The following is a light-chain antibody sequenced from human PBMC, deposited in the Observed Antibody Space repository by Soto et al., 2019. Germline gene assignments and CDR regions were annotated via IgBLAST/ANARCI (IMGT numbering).Light chain of an antibody. V-gene: IGKV3-15*01. CDR2: GAS. Sequence: EIVMTQSPATLSVSPGERATLSCRASQSVSSNLAWYQQKPGQAPRLLIYGASTSANGIPARFSGSGSGTEFTLTISSLQSEDFAVYYCQQYNNWHPVTFGQGTKLEIK. CDR3: QQYNNWHPVT. CDR1: QSVSSN. J-gene: IGKJ2*01.